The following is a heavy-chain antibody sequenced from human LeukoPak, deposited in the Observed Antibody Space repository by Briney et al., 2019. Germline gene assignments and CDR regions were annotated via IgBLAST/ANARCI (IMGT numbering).Heavy chain of an antibody. CDR3: ARPSSPQKWLFDSDAFDI. CDR2: ISAYNGST. J-gene: IGHJ3*02. Sequence: ASVKVSCKASGYTFTSYGISWVRQAPGQGLEWMGWISAYNGSTNYAQKLQGRVTMTTDTSTSTAYMELRSLRSDDTAVYYCARPSSPQKWLFDSDAFDIWGQGTMVTVSS. D-gene: IGHD3-22*01. V-gene: IGHV1-18*01. CDR1: GYTFTSYG.